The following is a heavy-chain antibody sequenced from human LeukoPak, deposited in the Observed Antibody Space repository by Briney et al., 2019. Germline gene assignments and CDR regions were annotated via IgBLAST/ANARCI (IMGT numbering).Heavy chain of an antibody. CDR1: GGSISSSSYY. CDR2: IYYSGST. V-gene: IGHV4-39*01. Sequence: PSETLSLTCTVSGGSISSSSYYWGWIRQPPGKGLEWIGSIYYSGSTYYNPSLKSRVTISVDTSKNQFSLKLSSVTAADTAVYYCATMGYSSGWSLGAFDIWGQRTMVTVSS. J-gene: IGHJ3*02. CDR3: ATMGYSSGWSLGAFDI. D-gene: IGHD6-19*01.